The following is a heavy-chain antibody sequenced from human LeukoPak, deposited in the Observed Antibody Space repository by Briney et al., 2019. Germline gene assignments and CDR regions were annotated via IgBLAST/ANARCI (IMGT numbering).Heavy chain of an antibody. J-gene: IGHJ3*02. CDR2: VIPIFGTA. D-gene: IGHD3-16*01. Sequence: SVKVSCKASGGTFSSYAISWVRQAPGQGLEWMGGVIPIFGTADYAQKFQGRVTITADESTSTAYMELSSLRSEDTAVYYCARVRVFGNDAFDIWGQGTMVTVSS. CDR3: ARVRVFGNDAFDI. CDR1: GGTFSSYA. V-gene: IGHV1-69*13.